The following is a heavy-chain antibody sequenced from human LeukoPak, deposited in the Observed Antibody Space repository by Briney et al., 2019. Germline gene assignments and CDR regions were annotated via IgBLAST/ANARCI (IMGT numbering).Heavy chain of an antibody. CDR2: INWNRGST. CDR3: ARIDTYYYDSSGYYSAFDI. V-gene: IGHV3-20*04. Sequence: PGGSLRLSCAASGFTFDNYGMSWVRQAPENGLEWVSSINWNRGSTGYADSVKGRFTISRDNAKNSLYLQMNSLRAEDTALYYCARIDTYYYDSSGYYSAFDIWGQGTIVTVSS. CDR1: GFTFDNYG. J-gene: IGHJ3*02. D-gene: IGHD3-22*01.